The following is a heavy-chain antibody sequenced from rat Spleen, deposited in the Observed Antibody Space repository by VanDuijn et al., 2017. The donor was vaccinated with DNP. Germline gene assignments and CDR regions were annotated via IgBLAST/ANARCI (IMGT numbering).Heavy chain of an antibody. V-gene: IGHV2-32*01. CDR2: MWSDGYT. J-gene: IGHJ4*01. Sequence: QVQLKESGPGLVQPSQTLYLTCTVSGFSLTSYHVHWVRQPPGKGLERMGVMWSDGYTSYNSTLKSRLSISRDTSKSQVCLKMSSLQTEYTATYYCARGGMMVVMGVMDAWGQGASVTVSS. D-gene: IGHD1-12*02. CDR1: GFSLTSYH. CDR3: ARGGMMVVMGVMDA.